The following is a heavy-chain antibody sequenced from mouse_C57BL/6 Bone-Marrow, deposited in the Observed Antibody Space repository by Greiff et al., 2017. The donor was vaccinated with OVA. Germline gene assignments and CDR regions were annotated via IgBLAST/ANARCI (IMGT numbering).Heavy chain of an antibody. D-gene: IGHD2-3*01. V-gene: IGHV2-2*01. CDR2: IWSGGST. CDR3: ARGWLLNFDY. Sequence: VMLVESGPGLVQPSQSLSITCTVSGFSLTSYGVHWVRPSPGKGLEWLGVIWSGGSTDYNAAFISRLSISKDNSKSQVFFKMNSLQADDTAIYYCARGWLLNFDYWGQGTTLTVSS. CDR1: GFSLTSYG. J-gene: IGHJ2*01.